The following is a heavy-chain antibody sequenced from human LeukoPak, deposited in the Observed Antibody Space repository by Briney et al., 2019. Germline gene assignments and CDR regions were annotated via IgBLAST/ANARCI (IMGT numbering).Heavy chain of an antibody. CDR3: AKDTFIMITFGGVIVEPRDDY. Sequence: GGSLRLSCAASGFTFSSYAISWVRQAPGKGLELVSAIRGSGGSTYYADSVKGRFTISRDNSKNTLYLQMNSLRAEDTAVYYCAKDTFIMITFGGVIVEPRDDYWGQGTLVTVSS. CDR1: GFTFSSYA. J-gene: IGHJ4*02. D-gene: IGHD3-16*02. V-gene: IGHV3-23*01. CDR2: IRGSGGST.